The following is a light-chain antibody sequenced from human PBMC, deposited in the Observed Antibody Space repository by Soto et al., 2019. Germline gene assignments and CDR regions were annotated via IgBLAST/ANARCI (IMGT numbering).Light chain of an antibody. CDR2: GAS. CDR1: RGISHY. Sequence: DIQMTQSPSAMSASVGDRVTITCRASRGISHYLAWFQQRPGKVPKRLIYGASTLESGVPSRFSGSGSGTEFTLTISSLQPEDCATYYGLQHNTYPLSFGGGTKVSMK. J-gene: IGKJ4*01. V-gene: IGKV1-17*03. CDR3: LQHNTYPLS.